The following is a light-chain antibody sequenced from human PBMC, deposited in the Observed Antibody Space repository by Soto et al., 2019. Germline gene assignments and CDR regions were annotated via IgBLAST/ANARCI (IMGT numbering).Light chain of an antibody. CDR2: GAS. CDR3: EQYGSARET. J-gene: IGKJ1*01. V-gene: IGKV3-20*01. CDR1: QSVSSSY. Sequence: IGFTQSPGTLSLSPGERATLSCRASQSVSSSYLAWYQQKPRQAPRLLIYGASSRATGIPDRFSGSGSGTDFTLTISRLETEDFAVYYCEQYGSARETFGQGTKV.